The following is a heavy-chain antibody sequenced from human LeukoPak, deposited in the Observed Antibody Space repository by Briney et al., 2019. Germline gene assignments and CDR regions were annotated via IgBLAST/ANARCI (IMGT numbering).Heavy chain of an antibody. CDR2: IYSGGST. D-gene: IGHD3-22*01. J-gene: IGHJ4*02. CDR1: GFTVSSNY. Sequence: GGSLRLSCAASGFTVSSNYMSWVRQAPGKGLEWVSVIYSGGSTYYADSVKGRFTISRDNSKNTLYLQMNSLRAEDTAVYYCARRLKTVVAEFYFDYWGPGTLVTLSS. V-gene: IGHV3-66*04. CDR3: ARRLKTVVAEFYFDY.